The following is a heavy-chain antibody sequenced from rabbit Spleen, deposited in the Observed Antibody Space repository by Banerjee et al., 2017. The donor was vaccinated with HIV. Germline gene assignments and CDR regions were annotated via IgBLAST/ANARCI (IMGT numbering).Heavy chain of an antibody. CDR1: GFDFSSNYV. CDR2: ISSSGNT. J-gene: IGHJ3*01. D-gene: IGHD3-1*01. Sequence: QEQLVESGGGLVQPEGSLTLTCKASGFDFSSNYVMCWVRQAPGKGLEWIACISSSGNTYYASWAKGRFTISKTSSTTVTLQMTSLTAADTATYFCARAGADNNWLTRLDSWGPGTLVTV. CDR3: ARAGADNNWLTRLDS. V-gene: IGHV1S45*01.